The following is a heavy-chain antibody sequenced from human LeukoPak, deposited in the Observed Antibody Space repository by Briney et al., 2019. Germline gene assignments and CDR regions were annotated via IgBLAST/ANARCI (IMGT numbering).Heavy chain of an antibody. CDR1: GGSISSSSSY. Sequence: SETLPLTCIVSGGSISSSSSYWGRIRQPPGKGLEWIVSIYYSGSTYYNPSLKSRVTISVDTSKTQFSLKLSSVTAADTAVYYCAREPPLTYYYDSSGYYEYWGQGTLVTVSS. CDR2: IYYSGST. V-gene: IGHV4-39*07. J-gene: IGHJ4*02. D-gene: IGHD3-22*01. CDR3: AREPPLTYYYDSSGYYEY.